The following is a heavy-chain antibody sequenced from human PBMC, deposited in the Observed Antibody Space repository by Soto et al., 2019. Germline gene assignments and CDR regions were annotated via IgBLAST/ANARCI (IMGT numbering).Heavy chain of an antibody. CDR1: GFTFSSYA. CDR2: ISYDGSNK. D-gene: IGHD6-13*01. CDR3: ARETHSSSWFFDY. Sequence: GGSLRLSCAASGFTFSSYAVHWVRQAPGKGLEWVAVISYDGSNKYYADSVKGRFTISRDNSKNTLYLQMNSLRAEDTAVYYCARETHSSSWFFDYWGQGTLVTVSS. V-gene: IGHV3-30-3*01. J-gene: IGHJ4*02.